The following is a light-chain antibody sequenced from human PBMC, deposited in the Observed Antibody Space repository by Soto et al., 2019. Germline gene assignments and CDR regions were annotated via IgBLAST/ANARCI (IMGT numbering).Light chain of an antibody. CDR2: GAS. CDR3: QQYGSSPPWT. Sequence: EIVLTQSPGTLSLSPGERATLSCRASQSVSSSYLAWYQQKPGQAPRLLIYGASSRATGIPDRFSGSGSGTDFTLTISRLEPEDFALYYCQQYGSSPPWTCGQETKVEIK. J-gene: IGKJ1*01. CDR1: QSVSSSY. V-gene: IGKV3-20*01.